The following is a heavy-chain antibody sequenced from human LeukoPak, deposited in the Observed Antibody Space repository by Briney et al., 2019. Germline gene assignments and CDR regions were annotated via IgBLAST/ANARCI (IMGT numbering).Heavy chain of an antibody. CDR3: ARSARYGNGYYYYYYYMDV. CDR1: DGSFSGYY. V-gene: IGHV4-34*01. D-gene: IGHD5-18*01. J-gene: IGHJ6*03. Sequence: SETLSLTCAVYDGSFSGYYWSWIRQPPGKGLEWIGETNHSGSTNYNPSLKSRVTISVDTSKNQFSLKLSSVTAADTAVYYCARSARYGNGYYYYYYYMDVWGKGTTVTVSS. CDR2: TNHSGST.